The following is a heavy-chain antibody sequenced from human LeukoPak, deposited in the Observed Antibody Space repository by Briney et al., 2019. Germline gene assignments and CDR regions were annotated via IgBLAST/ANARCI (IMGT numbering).Heavy chain of an antibody. V-gene: IGHV1-2*02. CDR1: GYTFSSYG. D-gene: IGHD2-15*01. Sequence: GASVKVSCKTSGYTFSSYGISWVRQAPGQGLEWMGWINPNSGGTNYAQKFQGRVTMTRDTSISTAYMELSRLRSDDTAVYYCATKPGYCSGGSCYDRGYYYYMDVWGKGTTVTVSS. CDR2: INPNSGGT. CDR3: ATKPGYCSGGSCYDRGYYYYMDV. J-gene: IGHJ6*03.